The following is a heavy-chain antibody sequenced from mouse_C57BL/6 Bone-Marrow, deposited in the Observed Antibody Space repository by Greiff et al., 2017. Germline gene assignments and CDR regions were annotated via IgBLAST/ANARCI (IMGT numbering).Heavy chain of an antibody. Sequence: DVKLVESGGGLVKPGGSLKLSCAASGFTFSSYAMSWVRQTPEKRLEWVATISDGGSYTYYPDNVKGRFTISRDNAKKNLYLQMSHLKSEDTAMYYCARDGWRFAYWGQGTLVTVSA. V-gene: IGHV5-4*01. J-gene: IGHJ3*01. CDR1: GFTFSSYA. CDR2: ISDGGSYT. D-gene: IGHD2-3*01. CDR3: ARDGWRFAY.